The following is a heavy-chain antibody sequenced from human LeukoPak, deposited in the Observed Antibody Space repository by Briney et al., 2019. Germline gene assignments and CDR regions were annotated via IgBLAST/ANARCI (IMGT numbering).Heavy chain of an antibody. CDR3: ARMRGYYYGFDY. Sequence: GGSLRLSCAASGFTFSSYAMHWVRQAPGKGLEWVAVISYDGSNKYYADSVKGRFTISGDNSKNTLYLQMNSLRAEDTAVYYCARMRGYYYGFDYWGQGTLVTVSS. V-gene: IGHV3-30-3*01. CDR1: GFTFSSYA. J-gene: IGHJ4*02. D-gene: IGHD3-22*01. CDR2: ISYDGSNK.